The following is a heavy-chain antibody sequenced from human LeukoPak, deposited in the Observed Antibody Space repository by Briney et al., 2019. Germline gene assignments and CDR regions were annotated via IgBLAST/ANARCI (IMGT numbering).Heavy chain of an antibody. Sequence: GGSLRLSCAASGFTFSNYWMTWVRQAPGKGLEWVAHINQDGSEEHYMDSAKARFTISRDNAKNSLSLQMHSLRAEDTAVYYCVRDGGVSGYDLLDYWGQGTLVTVSS. CDR1: GFTFSNYW. CDR2: INQDGSEE. V-gene: IGHV3-7*01. CDR3: VRDGGVSGYDLLDY. D-gene: IGHD5-12*01. J-gene: IGHJ4*02.